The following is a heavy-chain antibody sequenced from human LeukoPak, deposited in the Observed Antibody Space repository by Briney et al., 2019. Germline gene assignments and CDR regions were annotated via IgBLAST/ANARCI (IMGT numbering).Heavy chain of an antibody. V-gene: IGHV3-74*01. Sequence: GGSLRLSCAASPFTFSSYGMHWVRQTPGKGLVWVSRINSDGSSTSYADSVKGRFAISRDNAKNTLYLQMNSLRAEDTAVYYCARGLYGSPGDYWGQGTLVTVSS. J-gene: IGHJ4*02. CDR3: ARGLYGSPGDY. D-gene: IGHD1-26*01. CDR2: INSDGSST. CDR1: PFTFSSYG.